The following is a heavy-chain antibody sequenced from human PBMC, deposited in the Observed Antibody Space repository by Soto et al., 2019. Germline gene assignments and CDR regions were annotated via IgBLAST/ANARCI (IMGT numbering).Heavy chain of an antibody. CDR2: ISYDGSNK. Sequence: PGGSLRLSCAASGFTFSSYAMHWVRQAPGKGLEWVAVISYDGSNKYYADSVKGRFTISRDNSKNTLYLQMNSLRAEDTAVYYCAKVSVEMATIFDYWGQGTLVTVSS. CDR1: GFTFSSYA. V-gene: IGHV3-30-3*01. J-gene: IGHJ4*02. D-gene: IGHD5-12*01. CDR3: AKVSVEMATIFDY.